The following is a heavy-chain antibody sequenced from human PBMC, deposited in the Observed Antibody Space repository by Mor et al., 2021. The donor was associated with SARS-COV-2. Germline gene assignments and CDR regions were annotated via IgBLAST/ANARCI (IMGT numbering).Heavy chain of an antibody. CDR3: AREMVTTYYVDY. D-gene: IGHD4-4*01. Sequence: AQKFQGRVTMTKDTSTSTVYMELSSLRSEDTALYYCAREMVTTYYVDYWGQGTLVTVSS. V-gene: IGHV1-46*01. J-gene: IGHJ4*02.